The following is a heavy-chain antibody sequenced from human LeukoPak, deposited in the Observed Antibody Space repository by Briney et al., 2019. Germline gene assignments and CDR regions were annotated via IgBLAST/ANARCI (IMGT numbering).Heavy chain of an antibody. CDR1: GFTFSSYA. J-gene: IGHJ3*02. V-gene: IGHV3-30*04. CDR2: ISYDGSNK. Sequence: GGSLRLSCAASGFTFSSYAMHWVRQAPGKGLEWVAVISYDGSNKYYADSVKGRFTISRDNAKNSLYLQMNSLRAEDTAVYYCARDGKAVAVAFDIWGQGTMVTVSS. CDR3: ARDGKAVAVAFDI. D-gene: IGHD6-19*01.